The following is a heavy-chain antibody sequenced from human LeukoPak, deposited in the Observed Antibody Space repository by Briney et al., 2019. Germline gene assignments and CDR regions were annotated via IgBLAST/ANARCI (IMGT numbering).Heavy chain of an antibody. D-gene: IGHD3-22*01. CDR2: IIPIFGTA. Sequence: ASVKVSCKASGGTFSSYAISWVRQAPGQGLKWMGGIIPIFGTANYAQKFQGRVTITTDESTSTAYMELRSLRSEDTAVYYCAREIGDSSGYYYVYWGQGTLVTVSS. CDR3: AREIGDSSGYYYVY. CDR1: GGTFSSYA. J-gene: IGHJ4*02. V-gene: IGHV1-69*05.